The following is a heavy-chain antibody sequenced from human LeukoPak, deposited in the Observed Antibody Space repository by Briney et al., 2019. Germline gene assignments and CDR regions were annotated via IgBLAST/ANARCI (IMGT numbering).Heavy chain of an antibody. CDR3: ARTIGDYGLTYFDY. CDR2: IHTGGNT. V-gene: IGHV3-53*01. Sequence: GGSLRLSCAASGFSVSSNYMSWVRQPPGKGLEWVSLIHTGGNTLYTDSVKGRFTISRDNSKNTLYLQMNSLRAEDTAVYYCARTIGDYGLTYFDYWGQGTLVSVSS. D-gene: IGHD3-10*01. J-gene: IGHJ4*02. CDR1: GFSVSSNY.